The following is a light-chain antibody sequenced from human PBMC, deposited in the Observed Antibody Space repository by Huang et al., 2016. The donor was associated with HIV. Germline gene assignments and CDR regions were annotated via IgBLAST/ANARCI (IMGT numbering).Light chain of an antibody. Sequence: DIQMTQSPSSLSPSIGDRVTITCRASQAISKSLAWYQQKRGKAPKLLLHSTSSLENGVPSRFSGSGSGADYTLTISSLQPEDFATYHCQQYYGTPTFGQGTRVEIK. J-gene: IGKJ1*01. CDR3: QQYYGTPT. CDR2: STS. V-gene: IGKV1-NL1*01. CDR1: QAISKS.